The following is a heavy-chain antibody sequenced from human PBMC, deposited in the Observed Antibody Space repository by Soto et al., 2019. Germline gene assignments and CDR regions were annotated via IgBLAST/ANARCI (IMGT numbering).Heavy chain of an antibody. CDR3: ARISARRNDFDV. J-gene: IGHJ3*01. V-gene: IGHV1-69*12. Sequence: VQLVQSGAEVKTPGSSVKVSCKASGDTFSSYSIAWVRQAPGQGLEWMGGIIPVFRSINYSQKFQGRVTITADESTTTAYMELTSLRPQDTAVYFCARISARRNDFDVWGQGTVVTVSS. CDR1: GDTFSSYS. CDR2: IIPVFRSI.